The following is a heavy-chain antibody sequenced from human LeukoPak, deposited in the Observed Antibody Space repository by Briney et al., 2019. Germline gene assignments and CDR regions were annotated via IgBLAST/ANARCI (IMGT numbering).Heavy chain of an antibody. Sequence: SETLSLTCTVSGVSTSSYYWTWIRQPPGQGLEWSGYIYSSGSTNHNPSLTRRVTIPVDTSQTQFSLKLSSVTAADTAVYYRARASSYDFWSGYPYYYYYYMDVWGKGTTVTVSS. CDR2: IYSSGST. J-gene: IGHJ6*03. V-gene: IGHV4-59*01. CDR3: ARASSYDFWSGYPYYYYYYMDV. CDR1: GVSTSSYY. D-gene: IGHD3-3*01.